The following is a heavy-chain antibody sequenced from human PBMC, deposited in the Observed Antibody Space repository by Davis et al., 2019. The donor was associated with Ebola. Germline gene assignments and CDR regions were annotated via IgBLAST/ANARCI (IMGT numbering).Heavy chain of an antibody. D-gene: IGHD2-21*02. CDR2: INPNSGDT. V-gene: IGHV1-2*02. J-gene: IGHJ4*02. Sequence: ASVTVSCKASGYTFTGYHIHWLRQAPGQGFEWLGWINPNSGDTNYAQKFQGRVAMTRDTSISTAYMELSRLTSDDTALYYCAKLREYCNGGDCYLDSWGQGTLVSVSS. CDR1: GYTFTGYH. CDR3: AKLREYCNGGDCYLDS.